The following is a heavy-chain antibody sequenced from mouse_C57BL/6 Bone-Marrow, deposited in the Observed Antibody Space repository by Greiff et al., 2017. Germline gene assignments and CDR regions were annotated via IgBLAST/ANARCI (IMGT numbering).Heavy chain of an antibody. CDR3: ARQTVVHYYAMDY. D-gene: IGHD1-1*01. V-gene: IGHV5-6*01. Sequence: EVQVVESGGDLVKPGGSLKLSCAASGFTFSSYGMSWVLQTPDKRLEWVATISSGGSYTYYPDSVKGRFTISRDNAKNTLYLQMSSLKSEDTAMYYCARQTVVHYYAMDYWGQGTSVTVSS. CDR1: GFTFSSYG. J-gene: IGHJ4*01. CDR2: ISSGGSYT.